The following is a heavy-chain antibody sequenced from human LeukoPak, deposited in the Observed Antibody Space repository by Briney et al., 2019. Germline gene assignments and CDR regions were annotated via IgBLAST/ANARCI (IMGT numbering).Heavy chain of an antibody. D-gene: IGHD6-13*01. CDR1: GYSISSGYY. CDR2: IYHSGST. V-gene: IGHV4-38-2*02. Sequence: PSETLSLTCTVSGYSISSGYYWGWIRQPPGKGLEWIGNIYHSGSTFYNPSLKSRVTISVDTSKNQFSLKLSSVTAADTAVYYCARPRGAAALPSDAFDIWGQGTMVTVSS. CDR3: ARPRGAAALPSDAFDI. J-gene: IGHJ3*02.